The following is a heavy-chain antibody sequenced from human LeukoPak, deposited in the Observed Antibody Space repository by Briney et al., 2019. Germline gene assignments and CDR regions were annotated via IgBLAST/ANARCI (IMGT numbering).Heavy chain of an antibody. CDR1: GFTFSSYA. V-gene: IGHV3-23*01. CDR3: ARGYSGTYYPDY. Sequence: PGGSLRLSCAASGFTFSSYAMSWVRQAPGKGLEWVSAISGSGGSTYYADSVKGRFTISRDNSRNTLYLQMNSLRAEDTAAYYCARGYSGTYYPDYWGQGTLVTVSS. CDR2: ISGSGGST. D-gene: IGHD1-26*01. J-gene: IGHJ4*02.